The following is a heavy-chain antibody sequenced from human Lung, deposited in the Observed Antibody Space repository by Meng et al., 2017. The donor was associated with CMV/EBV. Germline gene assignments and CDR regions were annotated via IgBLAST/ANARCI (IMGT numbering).Heavy chain of an antibody. CDR3: ARRWGASVGVYYYYGMDV. J-gene: IGHJ6*02. CDR2: ITYSSSYK. D-gene: IGHD2-8*01. CDR1: GFNFSDYS. V-gene: IGHV3-21*06. Sequence: ESXKISXAASGFNFSDYSMNWVRQAPGKGLEWVSSITYSSSYKKYADSVKGRFTISRDNAKNSLFLQMSSLRAEDTAVYYCARRWGASVGVYYYYGMDVWGQGTTVTVSS.